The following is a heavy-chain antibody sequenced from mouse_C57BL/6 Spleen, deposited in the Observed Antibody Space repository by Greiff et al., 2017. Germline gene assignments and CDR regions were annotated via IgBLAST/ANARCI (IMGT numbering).Heavy chain of an antibody. CDR3: ARSDYGSSAY. CDR2: IYPGDGDT. J-gene: IGHJ3*01. CDR1: GYAFSSYW. Sequence: QVQLKESGAELVKPGASVKISCKASGYAFSSYWMNWVKQRPGKGLEWIGQIYPGDGDTNYNGKFKGKATLTADKSSSTAYMQLSSLTSEDSAVXFCARSDYGSSAYWGQGTLVTVSA. D-gene: IGHD1-1*01. V-gene: IGHV1-80*01.